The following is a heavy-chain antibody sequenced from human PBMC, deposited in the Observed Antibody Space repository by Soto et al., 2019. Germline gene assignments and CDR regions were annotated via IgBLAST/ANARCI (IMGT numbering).Heavy chain of an antibody. Sequence: SETLSLTCAVSGGSISSSNWWSWVRQPPGKGLEWIGEIYHSGSTNYNPSLKSRVTISVDKSKNQFSLKLSSVTAADTAVYYCARGLGYYDSSGYSYFDYWCQGTLVT. J-gene: IGHJ4*02. D-gene: IGHD3-22*01. CDR1: GGSISSSNW. CDR3: ARGLGYYDSSGYSYFDY. CDR2: IYHSGST. V-gene: IGHV4-4*02.